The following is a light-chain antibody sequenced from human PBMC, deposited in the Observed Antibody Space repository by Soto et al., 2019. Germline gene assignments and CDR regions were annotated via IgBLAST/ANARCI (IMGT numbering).Light chain of an antibody. Sequence: DIQMTQSPSSLSASVGDRVTITCRASQGISNSLAWYQQKPGKVPKLLIYAASTLQPGVPSRCSGSGSATDFNLTISSLQPADVATYYCQTYNSARFTVGPGTKVDI. CDR3: QTYNSARFT. V-gene: IGKV1-27*01. CDR1: QGISNS. J-gene: IGKJ3*01. CDR2: AAS.